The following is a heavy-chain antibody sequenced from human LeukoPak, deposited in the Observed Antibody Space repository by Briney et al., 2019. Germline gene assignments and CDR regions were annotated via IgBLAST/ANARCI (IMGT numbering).Heavy chain of an antibody. V-gene: IGHV3-7*01. CDR3: ARDLAYSRLDY. Sequence: GGSLRLSCAVSGLTFSSSWMDWVRQAPGKGLEWVASINPEGSEKYTADSVKGRFTISRDNAKNSLYLQMDSLRVEDTAFYYCARDLAYSRLDYWGQGMLVTVSS. CDR1: GLTFSSSW. J-gene: IGHJ4*02. CDR2: INPEGSEK. D-gene: IGHD5-18*01.